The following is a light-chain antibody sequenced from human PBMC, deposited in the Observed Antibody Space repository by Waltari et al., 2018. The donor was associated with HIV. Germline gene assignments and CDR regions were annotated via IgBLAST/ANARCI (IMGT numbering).Light chain of an antibody. CDR1: QGIRND. J-gene: IGKJ3*01. Sequence: AIQMTQSPSSRSASVGDRITITCRASQGIRNDLGWYQHRPGRAPKLLIYAASRLQGGVPSRFSGSSSGTNFTLTISSLQPEDFATYYCLQDYNHPFTFGPGTKVDIK. V-gene: IGKV1-6*01. CDR2: AAS. CDR3: LQDYNHPFT.